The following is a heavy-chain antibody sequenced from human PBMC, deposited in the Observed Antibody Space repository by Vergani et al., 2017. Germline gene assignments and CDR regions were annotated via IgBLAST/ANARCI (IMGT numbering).Heavy chain of an antibody. D-gene: IGHD5-12*01. CDR1: GGTFSSYA. Sequence: QVQLVQSGAEVKKPGSSVKVSCKASGGTFSSYAISWVRQAPGQGLEWMGGFDPEDGETIYAQKFQGRVTMTEDTSTDTAYMELSSLRSEDTAVYYCATNRRLRRSGYSGYDLFQWGQGTLVTVSS. J-gene: IGHJ4*02. CDR3: ATNRRLRRSGYSGYDLFQ. V-gene: IGHV1-24*01. CDR2: FDPEDGET.